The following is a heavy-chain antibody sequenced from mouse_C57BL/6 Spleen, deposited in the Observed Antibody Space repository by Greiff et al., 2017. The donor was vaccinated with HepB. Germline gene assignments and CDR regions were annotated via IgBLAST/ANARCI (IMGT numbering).Heavy chain of an antibody. V-gene: IGHV14-4*01. D-gene: IGHD1-1*01. CDR1: GFNIKDDY. CDR2: IDPENGDT. Sequence: EVQLVESGAELVRPGASVKLSCTASGFNIKDDYMHWVKQRPEQGLEWIGWIDPENGDTEYASKFQGKATITADTSSNTAYLQLSSLTSEDTAVYYCTGITTVVAKGWFAYWGQGTLVTVSA. CDR3: TGITTVVAKGWFAY. J-gene: IGHJ3*01.